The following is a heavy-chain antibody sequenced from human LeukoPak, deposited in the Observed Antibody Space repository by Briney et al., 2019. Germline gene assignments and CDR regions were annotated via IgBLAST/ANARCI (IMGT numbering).Heavy chain of an antibody. V-gene: IGHV5-51*01. CDR1: GYSFTSYW. D-gene: IGHD6-13*01. CDR2: IYPGDSDT. Sequence: GESLKISCKGSGYSFTSYWIGWVRQMPGKGLEWMGIIYPGDSDTRYSPSFQGQVTISADKSISTAYLQWSSLKASDTAMYYCARRSIGRVYYTPHAFDIWGQGTMVTVSS. CDR3: ARRSIGRVYYTPHAFDI. J-gene: IGHJ3*02.